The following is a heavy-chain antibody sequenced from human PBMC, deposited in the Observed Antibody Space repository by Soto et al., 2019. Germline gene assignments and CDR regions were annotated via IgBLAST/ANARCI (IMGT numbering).Heavy chain of an antibody. CDR1: GFTVSSNY. CDR2: IYSGGST. V-gene: IGHV3-53*01. J-gene: IGHJ6*02. CDR3: ARDLGYSYYYYYGMDV. D-gene: IGHD5-18*01. Sequence: GGSLRLSCAASGFTVSSNYMSWVRQAPGKGLEWVSVIYSGGSTYYADSVKGRFTISRDNSKNTLYLQMNSLRAEDTAVYYCARDLGYSYYYYYGMDVWGQGTTVTV.